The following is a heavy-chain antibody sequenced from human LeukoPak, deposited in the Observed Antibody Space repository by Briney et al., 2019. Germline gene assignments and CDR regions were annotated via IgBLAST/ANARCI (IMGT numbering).Heavy chain of an antibody. Sequence: ASVKVSCKASGYTFANYEIQWVRQATGQGLEWMAWVNPNSGNTNYAQKFQGRVTVTRNTFISTAYMELGSLGFEDTAVYYCARGTSYYASGSYPDFDYWGQGTLVTVSS. D-gene: IGHD3-10*01. CDR3: ARGTSYYASGSYPDFDY. V-gene: IGHV1-8*03. CDR2: VNPNSGNT. J-gene: IGHJ4*02. CDR1: GYTFANYE.